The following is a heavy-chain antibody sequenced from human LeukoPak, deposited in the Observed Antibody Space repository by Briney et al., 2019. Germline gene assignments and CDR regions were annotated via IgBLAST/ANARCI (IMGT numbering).Heavy chain of an antibody. Sequence: GGSLRLSCAASGFTFSSYEMNWVRQAPGKGLEWVSYISSSGSTIYYADSVKGRFTISRDNAKNSLYLQMNSLRAEDTAVYYCARAGLRYFDTPFDYWGQGTLVTVSS. D-gene: IGHD3-9*01. CDR1: GFTFSSYE. V-gene: IGHV3-48*03. CDR3: ARAGLRYFDTPFDY. J-gene: IGHJ4*02. CDR2: ISSSGSTI.